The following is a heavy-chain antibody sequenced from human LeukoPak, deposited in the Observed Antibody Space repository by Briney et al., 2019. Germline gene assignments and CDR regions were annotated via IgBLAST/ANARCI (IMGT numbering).Heavy chain of an antibody. CDR2: IWYDGSNK. CDR1: GFTFSSLG. CDR3: AREVTAIAFDI. D-gene: IGHD4-11*01. V-gene: IGHV3-33*08. J-gene: IGHJ3*02. Sequence: GGSLRLSCSASGFTFSSLGMHWVRQAPGKGLEWVAVIWYDGSNKYYADSVKGRFTISRDNSKNTLYLQMNSLRAEDTAVYYCAREVTAIAFDIWGQGTMVTVSS.